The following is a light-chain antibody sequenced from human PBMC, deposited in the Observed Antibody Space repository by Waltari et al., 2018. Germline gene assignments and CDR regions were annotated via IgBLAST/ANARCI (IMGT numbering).Light chain of an antibody. J-gene: IGKJ1*01. CDR2: DAS. V-gene: IGKV3-20*01. Sequence: EIVLTQSTGTLSFSPGQRATLSCRASQSVGKYLAWYQQKPGQAPRLLIYDASTRAPGIPDRFSGSGSGTDFSLTISRLEPEDFAVYYCQKYVNLPATFGQGTKVEIK. CDR1: QSVGKY. CDR3: QKYVNLPAT.